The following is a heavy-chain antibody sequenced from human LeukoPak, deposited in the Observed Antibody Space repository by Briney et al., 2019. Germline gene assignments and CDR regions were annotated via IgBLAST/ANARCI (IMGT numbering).Heavy chain of an antibody. D-gene: IGHD6-19*01. CDR3: ARSDSSGRYGGYYYYYMDV. V-gene: IGHV1-18*01. CDR2: ISAHNGNT. CDR1: GYTFTSYG. J-gene: IGHJ6*03. Sequence: ASVQVSCKASGYTFTSYGFTWVRQAPGKGLEGMGWISAHNGNTNYAQKLQGRVTMTTDTSTSTAYMELMSLRSDDTAVYYCARSDSSGRYGGYYYYYMDVWGKGTTVTVSS.